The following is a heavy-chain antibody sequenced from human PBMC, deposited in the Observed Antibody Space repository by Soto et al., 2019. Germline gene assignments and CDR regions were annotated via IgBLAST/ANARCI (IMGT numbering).Heavy chain of an antibody. V-gene: IGHV3-7*02. J-gene: IGHJ4*02. CDR2: IKQDGSEK. CDR3: ASSSRSFDY. CDR1: GFTFSSYW. Sequence: EVHLVESGGGLVQPGGSLRLSCAASGFTFSSYWMSWVRQAPGKGLEWVANIKQDGSEKYYVDSVKGRFTISRDNAKNSLYLQMYNLRAEDTAVYYCASSSRSFDYWGQGTLVTVS.